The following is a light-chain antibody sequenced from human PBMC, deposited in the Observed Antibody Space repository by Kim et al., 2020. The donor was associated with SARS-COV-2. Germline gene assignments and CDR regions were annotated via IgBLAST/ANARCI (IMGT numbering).Light chain of an antibody. Sequence: DIQLTQSPSSLSASVGDSVIITCQASQDITIFLHWYQHKPGKAPKLLIYDASNLETGVPSRFSGAGSGTHFTFTISNLQPEDFATYYCQHYGDLFTFGPGTKVDIK. V-gene: IGKV1-33*01. J-gene: IGKJ3*01. CDR1: QDITIF. CDR3: QHYGDLFT. CDR2: DAS.